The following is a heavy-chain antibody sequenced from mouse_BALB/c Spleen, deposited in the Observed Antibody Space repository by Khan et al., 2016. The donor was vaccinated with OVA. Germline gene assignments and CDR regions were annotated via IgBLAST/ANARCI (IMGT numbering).Heavy chain of an antibody. J-gene: IGHJ3*01. Sequence: QVQLQQSGAELARPGASVKMSCKASGYTFTTYTMHWVNQRPGQGLEWIGYIIPSNGYTNYNQKFKDKSTLTADKSSSTVYMQLSSLTSDYSAVYYCAREGAYYRSDGWFSYWGQGTLVTVSA. CDR3: AREGAYYRSDGWFSY. D-gene: IGHD2-14*01. CDR2: IIPSNGYT. V-gene: IGHV1-4*01. CDR1: GYTFTTYT.